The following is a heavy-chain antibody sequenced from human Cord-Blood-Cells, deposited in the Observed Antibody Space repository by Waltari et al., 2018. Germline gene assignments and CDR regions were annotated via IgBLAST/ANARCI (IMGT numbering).Heavy chain of an antibody. Sequence: AQLQESGPGLVKPSETLSLTCTASGGPLSSYSWGWIRQPPGKGLEWIGYIYYSGSTNYNPALKSRVTISVDTSKNQFSLKLSSVTAADTAVYYCARAAPSTKSSWYDYWGQGTLVTVSS. CDR3: ARAAPSTKSSWYDY. D-gene: IGHD6-13*01. CDR2: IYYSGST. J-gene: IGHJ4*02. CDR1: GGPLSSYS. V-gene: IGHV4-59*01.